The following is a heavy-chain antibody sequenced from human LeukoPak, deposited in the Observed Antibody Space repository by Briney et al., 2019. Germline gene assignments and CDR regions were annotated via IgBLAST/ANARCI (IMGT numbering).Heavy chain of an antibody. J-gene: IGHJ3*01. CDR3: ARDNWPEYLADALDV. D-gene: IGHD2-2*02. V-gene: IGHV3-30*04. CDR1: GFTFSRYA. Sequence: GRSLRLSCAASGFTFSRYAMHWVRQGPGKGLEWVASISIDGSNKYYAVSVKGRFTISRDNPKNTLYLQMNSLRAEDTALCYCARDNWPEYLADALDVWGQGTMVTVSS. CDR2: ISIDGSNK.